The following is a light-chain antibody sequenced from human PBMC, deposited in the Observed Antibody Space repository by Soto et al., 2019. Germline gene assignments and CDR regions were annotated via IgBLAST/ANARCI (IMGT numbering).Light chain of an antibody. Sequence: EIVLTQSPGTLSLSPGERATLSCRASQSVSSSYLAWYQQKPGQAPRFLIYSASSRATGIPDRFSGSGSGTEFTLTISSLQSEDFAVYYCQQYNNWPLTFGQGTRLEIK. CDR2: SAS. J-gene: IGKJ5*01. CDR1: QSVSSSY. CDR3: QQYNNWPLT. V-gene: IGKV3-20*01.